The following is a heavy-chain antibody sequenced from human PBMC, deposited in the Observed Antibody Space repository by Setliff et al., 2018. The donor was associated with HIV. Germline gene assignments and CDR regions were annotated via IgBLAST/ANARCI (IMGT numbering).Heavy chain of an antibody. V-gene: IGHV4-39*07. CDR3: ARLGEHDTGDLDV. Sequence: SETLSLTCTVSGGSISSSSYYWGWIRQPPGKGLEWLGSSYYSGSTYYNPSLKSRVTISVDKSKNQFSLKLSSMTAADTAVYYCARLGEHDTGDLDVWGKVTTVTVSA. J-gene: IGHJ6*04. D-gene: IGHD1-1*01. CDR2: SYYSGST. CDR1: GGSISSSSYY.